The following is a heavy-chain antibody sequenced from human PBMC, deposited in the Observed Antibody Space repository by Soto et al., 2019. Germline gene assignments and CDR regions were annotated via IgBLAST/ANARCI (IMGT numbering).Heavy chain of an antibody. CDR3: ARELSSNWYDY. D-gene: IGHD6-13*01. Sequence: GASVKVSCKASGYIFTGYYMHWVRQAPGQGLEWMGWINPNSGGTNYAQKFQGWVTMTRDTSISTAYMELSRLRSDDTAVYYCARELSSNWYDYWGQGTLVTVSS. V-gene: IGHV1-2*04. CDR1: GYIFTGYY. CDR2: INPNSGGT. J-gene: IGHJ4*02.